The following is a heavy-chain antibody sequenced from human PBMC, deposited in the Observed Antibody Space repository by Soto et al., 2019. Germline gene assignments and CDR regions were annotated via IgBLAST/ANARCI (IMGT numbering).Heavy chain of an antibody. D-gene: IGHD3-10*01. V-gene: IGHV3-13*01. CDR3: VRGLPGGFDP. CDR1: GFIFSNFD. CDR2: IGFAGDT. Sequence: GGSLRLSCGASGFIFSNFDMHWVRQTTEKGLEWVSVIGFAGDTNYSGSVKGRSTISRENAKNSLFLQMNSLRVGDTAVYYCVRGLPGGFDPWGQGSLVTVS. J-gene: IGHJ5*02.